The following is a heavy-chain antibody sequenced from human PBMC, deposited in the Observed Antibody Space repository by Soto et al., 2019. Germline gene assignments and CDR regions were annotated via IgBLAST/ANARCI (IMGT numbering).Heavy chain of an antibody. Sequence: QVQLVQSGAEVKKPGSSVKVSCKASGGTFSSYAISWVRQAPGQGLEWMGGIIPIFGTANYAQKFRGRVTITADESTSTAYMELSSLRSEDTAVYYCARSIAVAGLRNYYYYGMDVWGQGTTVTVSS. CDR2: IIPIFGTA. V-gene: IGHV1-69*01. CDR1: GGTFSSYA. D-gene: IGHD6-19*01. J-gene: IGHJ6*01. CDR3: ARSIAVAGLRNYYYYGMDV.